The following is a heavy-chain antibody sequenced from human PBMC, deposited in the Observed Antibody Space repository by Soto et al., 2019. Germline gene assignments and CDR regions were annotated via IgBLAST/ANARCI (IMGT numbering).Heavy chain of an antibody. V-gene: IGHV4-59*01. CDR3: ARGVATIGP. CDR2: IYYSGST. Sequence: QVQLQESGPRLVKPSETLSLTCSVSGDSISSYYWSWIQQPPGKGLERIGYIYYSGSTNYNPSFKSRVTISVDTPKNQFSLKLTSVTAADTAVYYCARGVATIGPWGQGTLVTVSS. J-gene: IGHJ5*02. CDR1: GDSISSYY. D-gene: IGHD5-12*01.